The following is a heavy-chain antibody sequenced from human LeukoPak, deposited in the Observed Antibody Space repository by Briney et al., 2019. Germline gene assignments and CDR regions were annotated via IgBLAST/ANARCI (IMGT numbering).Heavy chain of an antibody. CDR2: ISGSGGST. CDR1: GFTFSSYA. V-gene: IGHV3-23*01. J-gene: IGHJ4*02. D-gene: IGHD2-15*01. Sequence: PGGSLRLSCAASGFTFSSYAMSWVRQAPGKGLEWVSAISGSGGSTYYADSVKGRFTISRDNSKNTLYLQMNSLRAEDTALFYCAKDLGSGGSCYRFDYWGQGTMVTVSS. CDR3: AKDLGSGGSCYRFDY.